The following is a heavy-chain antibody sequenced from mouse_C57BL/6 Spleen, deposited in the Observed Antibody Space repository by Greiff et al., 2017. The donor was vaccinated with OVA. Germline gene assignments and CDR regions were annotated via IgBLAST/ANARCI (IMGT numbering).Heavy chain of an antibody. CDR1: GYAFSSSW. J-gene: IGHJ4*01. V-gene: IGHV1-82*01. CDR3: ARQTWAMDY. Sequence: QVQLKESGPELVKPGASVKISCKASGYAFSSSWMNWVKQRPGKGLEWIGRIYPGDGDTNYNGKFKGKATLTADKSSSTAYMQLSSLTSEDSAVYFCARQTWAMDYWGQGTSVTVSS. CDR2: IYPGDGDT.